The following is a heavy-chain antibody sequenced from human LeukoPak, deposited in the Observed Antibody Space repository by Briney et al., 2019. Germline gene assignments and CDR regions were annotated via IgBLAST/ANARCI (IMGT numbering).Heavy chain of an antibody. D-gene: IGHD6-13*01. CDR2: IYYSGST. Sequence: SETLSLTCTVSGGSISSYYWSWIRQPPGKGLEWIGYIYYSGSTNYNPSLKSRVTIPVDTSKNQFSLKLSSVTAADTAVYYCARDTSSSWHNWFDPWGQGTLVTVSS. J-gene: IGHJ5*02. CDR1: GGSISSYY. V-gene: IGHV4-59*01. CDR3: ARDTSSSWHNWFDP.